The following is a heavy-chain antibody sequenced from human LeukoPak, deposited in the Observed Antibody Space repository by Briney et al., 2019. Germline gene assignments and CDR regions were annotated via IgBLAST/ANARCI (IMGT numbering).Heavy chain of an antibody. CDR1: GFTFSSYG. V-gene: IGHV3-30*02. Sequence: PGGSLRLSCAASGFTFSSYGMHWVRQAPGKGLGWVTFIRYDGSNKYYADSVKGRFTISRDNSKNTLYLQMNSLRAEDTAVYYCATPYSGGYYDFHYWGQGTLVTVSS. D-gene: IGHD1-26*01. J-gene: IGHJ4*02. CDR2: IRYDGSNK. CDR3: ATPYSGGYYDFHY.